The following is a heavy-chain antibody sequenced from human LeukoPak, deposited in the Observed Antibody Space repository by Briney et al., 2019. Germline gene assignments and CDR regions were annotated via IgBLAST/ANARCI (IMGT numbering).Heavy chain of an antibody. Sequence: PGRSLRLSCAASGFTFDDYAMHWVSQAPGKGLEWVSLISGDGGSTYYADSVKGRFTISRDNSKNSLYLQMNSLRTEDTALYYCAKEPRLGDWIDYWGQGTLVTVSS. V-gene: IGHV3-43*02. CDR3: AKEPRLGDWIDY. D-gene: IGHD2-21*02. CDR2: ISGDGGST. CDR1: GFTFDDYA. J-gene: IGHJ4*02.